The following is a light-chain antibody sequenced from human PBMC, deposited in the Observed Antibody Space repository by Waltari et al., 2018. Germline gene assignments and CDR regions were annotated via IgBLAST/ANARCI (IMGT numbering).Light chain of an antibody. J-gene: IGKJ4*01. CDR2: GAS. Sequence: NVLTQSPGTLSLSPGERATLSCRASQSVSNNYLAWFQQQPGQAPRLLIYGASSRATGIPDRCSGSGSGTDFTLTISRLEPEDSAVYFCHLYGSARTFGGGTKVEIK. CDR1: QSVSNNY. CDR3: HLYGSART. V-gene: IGKV3-20*01.